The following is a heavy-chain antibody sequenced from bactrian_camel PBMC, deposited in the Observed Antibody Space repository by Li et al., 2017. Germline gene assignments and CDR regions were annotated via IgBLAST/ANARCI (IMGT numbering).Heavy chain of an antibody. CDR1: GFTLRDSD. CDR3: AIEGPGPSYTISRLTNQFGY. CDR2: IMRHGGA. D-gene: IGHD2*01. J-gene: IGHJ6*01. Sequence: HVQLVESGGGSVQDGGSLRLSCTASGFTLRDSDVGWYRQTPEHECEMVSRIMRHGGAHYYGDSVKGRFTVSLDNAKNTLYLQMNSLRPEDTAMYYCAIEGPGPSYTISRLTNQFGYWGQGTQVTVS. V-gene: IGHV3S63*01.